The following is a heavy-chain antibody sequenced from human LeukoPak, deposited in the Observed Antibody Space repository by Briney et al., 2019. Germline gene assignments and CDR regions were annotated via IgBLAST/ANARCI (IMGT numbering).Heavy chain of an antibody. CDR3: ARDEIPVNGYDSYDY. Sequence: GGSLRLSCAASGFTFSNYSMNWVRQAPGKGLEWVSSISSRSSYIYYADSVRGRFTISRDNAKNSLYLQMNSLRAEDTAVYYCARDEIPVNGYDSYDYWGQGTLVTVSS. V-gene: IGHV3-21*01. CDR2: ISSRSSYI. CDR1: GFTFSNYS. D-gene: IGHD5-12*01. J-gene: IGHJ4*02.